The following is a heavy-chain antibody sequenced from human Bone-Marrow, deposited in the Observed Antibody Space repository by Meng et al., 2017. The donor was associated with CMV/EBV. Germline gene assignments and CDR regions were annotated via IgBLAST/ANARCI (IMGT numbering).Heavy chain of an antibody. D-gene: IGHD2-21*01. CDR3: ARDSGCGGDCTTAVYGMDV. Sequence: SETLSLTCAVYSGSFSGYYWSWIRQPPGEGLEWIGDVNDSGSTNYNPSLKSRVTISVDTSKNQFSLKLSSVTAADTAVYYCARDSGCGGDCTTAVYGMDVWGQGTTVTVSS. J-gene: IGHJ6*01. CDR2: VNDSGST. V-gene: IGHV4-34*01. CDR1: SGSFSGYY.